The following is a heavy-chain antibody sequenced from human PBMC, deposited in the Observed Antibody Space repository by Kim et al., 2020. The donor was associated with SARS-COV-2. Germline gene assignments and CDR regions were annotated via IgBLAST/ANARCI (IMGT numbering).Heavy chain of an antibody. D-gene: IGHD3-9*01. J-gene: IGHJ4*02. Sequence: ASVKVSCKASGYTFTGYYMHWVRQAPGQGLEWMGWINPNSGGTNYAQKFQGRFTMTRDTSISTAYMELSRLRSDDTAVYYCARDWDYDILTPLRYWGQGTLVTVSS. CDR2: INPNSGGT. V-gene: IGHV1-2*02. CDR1: GYTFTGYY. CDR3: ARDWDYDILTPLRY.